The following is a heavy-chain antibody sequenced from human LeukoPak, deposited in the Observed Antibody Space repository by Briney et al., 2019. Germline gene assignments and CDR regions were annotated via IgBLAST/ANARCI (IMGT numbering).Heavy chain of an antibody. Sequence: GASVKVSCKASGYTFTGYYMHWVRQAPGQGLEWMGWINPNSGGTNYAQKFQGRVTMTRDTSISTAYMELRSLRSDDTAVYCCAREESTMVRGVIPNWFDPWGQGTLVTVSS. CDR1: GYTFTGYY. CDR3: AREESTMVRGVIPNWFDP. V-gene: IGHV1-2*02. J-gene: IGHJ5*02. D-gene: IGHD3-10*01. CDR2: INPNSGGT.